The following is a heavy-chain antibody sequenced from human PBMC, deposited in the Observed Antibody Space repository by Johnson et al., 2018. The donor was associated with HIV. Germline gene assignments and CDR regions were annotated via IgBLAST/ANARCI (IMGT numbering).Heavy chain of an antibody. Sequence: EMPLVESGGGLVAPGGSLRLSCASSGFTFSNAWMSWVRQAPGKGLEWVGRIKSKTDGGTTDYAAPVKGRFTISRHDSKNLLYLQMNSLRAGDTAVYYCSRLPTGYSRDGFDIWGQGTMVTVSS. CDR2: IKSKTDGGTT. J-gene: IGHJ3*02. D-gene: IGHD5-18*01. V-gene: IGHV3-15*01. CDR3: SRLPTGYSRDGFDI. CDR1: GFTFSNAW.